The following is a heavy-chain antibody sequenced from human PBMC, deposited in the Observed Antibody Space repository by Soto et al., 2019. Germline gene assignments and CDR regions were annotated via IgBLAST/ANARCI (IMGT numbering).Heavy chain of an antibody. Sequence: QVQLVESGGGVVQPGRSLRLSCVASGFSFTTYGMHWVRQAPGKGLEWAAVISSDGSKKDYVDSVKGRFTISRDNSKNTVYLEMNGLRPEDSVVYFCAKFSHSSLYGHFDNWGRGTLVTVSS. J-gene: IGHJ4*02. V-gene: IGHV3-30*18. CDR1: GFSFTTYG. CDR2: ISSDGSKK. CDR3: AKFSHSSLYGHFDN. D-gene: IGHD2-2*01.